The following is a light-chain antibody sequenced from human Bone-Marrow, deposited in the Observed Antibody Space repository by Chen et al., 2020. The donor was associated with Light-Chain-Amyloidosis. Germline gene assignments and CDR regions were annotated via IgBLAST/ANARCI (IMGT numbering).Light chain of an antibody. CDR3: QQSYSTPSIT. J-gene: IGKJ5*01. CDR1: PSISSY. V-gene: IGKV1-39*01. CDR2: AAS. Sequence: DIQMTQSPSSLSASVGDRVTITCRASPSISSYLNWYQQKPGKDPKLLVYAASSLQSGVPSRFRGSGSGTDFTLTISSLQPEDFATYYCQQSYSTPSITFGQGTRLEIK.